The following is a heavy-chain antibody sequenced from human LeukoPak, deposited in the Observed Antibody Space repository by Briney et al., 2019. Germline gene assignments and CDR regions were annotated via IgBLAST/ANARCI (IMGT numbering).Heavy chain of an antibody. V-gene: IGHV1-69*04. J-gene: IGHJ5*02. Sequence: SWVRQAPGQGLEWMGRIIPILGIANYAQKFQGRVTITADKSTSTAYMELSSLRSEDTAVYYCARGGTYYYDSSGPNWFDPWGQGTLVTVSS. D-gene: IGHD3-22*01. CDR3: ARGGTYYYDSSGPNWFDP. CDR2: IIPILGIA.